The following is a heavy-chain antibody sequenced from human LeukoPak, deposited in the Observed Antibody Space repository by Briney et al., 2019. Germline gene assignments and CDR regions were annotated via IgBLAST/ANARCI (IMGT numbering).Heavy chain of an antibody. Sequence: ASVEVSCKASGYTFTGYYIHWVRQAPGQGLEWMGWINPNSGGAKYAQKFQGRISMTRDTSISAAYMGLSRLTSDDTAVYYCAKGRVVAGTKSLTYHWFDPWGQGTLVTVSS. V-gene: IGHV1-2*02. CDR1: GYTFTGYY. D-gene: IGHD6-19*01. J-gene: IGHJ5*02. CDR3: AKGRVVAGTKSLTYHWFDP. CDR2: INPNSGGA.